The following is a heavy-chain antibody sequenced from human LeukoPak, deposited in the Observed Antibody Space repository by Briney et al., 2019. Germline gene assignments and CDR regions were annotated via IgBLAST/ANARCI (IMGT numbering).Heavy chain of an antibody. D-gene: IGHD3-22*01. CDR3: ARAPNYYDSSGYYPGNYYGMDV. CDR2: INHSGST. Sequence: SETLSLTCAVYGGSFSGYYWSWIRQPPGKGLEWIGEINHSGSTNYNPSLKSRVTISVDTSKNQFSLKLSSVTAADTAVYYCARAPNYYDSSGYYPGNYYGMDVWGQGTTVTVSS. J-gene: IGHJ6*02. V-gene: IGHV4-34*01. CDR1: GGSFSGYY.